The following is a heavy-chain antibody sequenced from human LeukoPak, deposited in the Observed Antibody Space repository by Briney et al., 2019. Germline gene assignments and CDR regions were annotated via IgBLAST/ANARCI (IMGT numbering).Heavy chain of an antibody. CDR3: ARQVGDYTTDY. CDR2: IYPGDSDT. CDR1: GYSFTSYW. D-gene: IGHD4-17*01. Sequence: GESLKISCKGSGYSFTSYWIGWVRQMPRKVLEWMGIIYPGDSDTRYSPSLQGQVTISAHKSISTAYLQWSSLKASDTAMYYCARQVGDYTTDYWGQGTLVTVSS. J-gene: IGHJ4*02. V-gene: IGHV5-51*01.